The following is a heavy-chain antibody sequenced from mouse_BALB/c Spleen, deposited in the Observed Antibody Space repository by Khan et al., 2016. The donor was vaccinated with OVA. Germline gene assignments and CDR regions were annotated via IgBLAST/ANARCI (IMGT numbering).Heavy chain of an antibody. CDR1: GFSLSRYN. V-gene: IGHV2-6-4*01. Sequence: QVQLKESGPGLVAPSQSLSITCTVSGFSLSRYNIHWVRQPPGKGLEWLGMIWGGGGTDYNSTLKSSLSISKDNSKSQVFLKMNSLQTDDSAMYYCARAYYRYDGYYAMDDWGQGTSVTVSS. D-gene: IGHD2-14*01. CDR2: IWGGGGT. CDR3: ARAYYRYDGYYAMDD. J-gene: IGHJ4*01.